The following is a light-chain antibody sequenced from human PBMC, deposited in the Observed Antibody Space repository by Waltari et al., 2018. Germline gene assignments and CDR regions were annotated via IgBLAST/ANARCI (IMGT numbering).Light chain of an antibody. V-gene: IGLV10-54*04. CDR1: SNNVGNQG. CDR3: SAWDSGLTVGL. CDR2: RNN. J-gene: IGLJ3*02. Sequence: QAGLTQQPSVSADLRQTATLTCTGNSNNVGNQGAAWLQQHQGRPPKLVSYRNNTRPSGISERFSASRSGNTASLTIAELQPEDETDYYCSAWDSGLTVGLCGGGTKLTVL.